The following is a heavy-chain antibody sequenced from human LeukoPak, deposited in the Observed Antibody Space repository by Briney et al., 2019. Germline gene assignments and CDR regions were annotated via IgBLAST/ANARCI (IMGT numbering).Heavy chain of an antibody. D-gene: IGHD3-9*01. Sequence: RAGGSLRLSCVASGITFSTYGMSWVRQAPGKGLEWVSALDPSGSSTYYADSVKGRFTISRDNSKNTLYLQMNSLRAEDTAVYYCAKDSPILTYWGQGTLVSVSS. CDR1: GITFSTYG. J-gene: IGHJ4*02. V-gene: IGHV3-23*01. CDR3: AKDSPILTY. CDR2: LDPSGSST.